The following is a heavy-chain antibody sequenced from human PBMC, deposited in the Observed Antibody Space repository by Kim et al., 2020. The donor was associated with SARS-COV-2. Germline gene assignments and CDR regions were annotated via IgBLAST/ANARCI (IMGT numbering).Heavy chain of an antibody. V-gene: IGHV1-18*01. CDR3: ARDQDYGDNHYFDY. J-gene: IGHJ4*02. D-gene: IGHD4-17*01. Sequence: QKLQGRVTMTTDTATSTAYMELRSLRSDDTAVYYCARDQDYGDNHYFDYWGQGTLVTVSS.